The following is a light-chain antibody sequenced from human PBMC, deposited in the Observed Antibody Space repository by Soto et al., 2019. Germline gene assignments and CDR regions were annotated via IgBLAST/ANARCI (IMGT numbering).Light chain of an antibody. CDR3: QQYNNWPRT. J-gene: IGKJ1*01. V-gene: IGKV3-15*01. Sequence: DILMTQSPATLSVSPGERATLSCRASQSVSSNLAWYQQKPGQAPRLLVSDASTRATGIPVRFSGSGSGTEFTLTISSLQSEDFAIYYCQQYNNWPRTFGQGTKVE. CDR1: QSVSSN. CDR2: DAS.